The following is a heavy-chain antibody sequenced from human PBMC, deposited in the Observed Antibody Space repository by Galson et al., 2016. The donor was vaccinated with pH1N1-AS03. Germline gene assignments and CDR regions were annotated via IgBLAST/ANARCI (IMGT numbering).Heavy chain of an antibody. CDR2: TSSSGGST. J-gene: IGHJ6*02. CDR3: AKDRNDYRLHYFSGSDV. D-gene: IGHD1-1*01. Sequence: SLRLSCATPGFTFTDFAVSWVRQAPGRGLEWVSATSSSGGSTYYAESVKGRFTISRDYSKHTVDLQMNSLRAEDTAVYYCAKDRNDYRLHYFSGSDVWGQGTTVIVSS. V-gene: IGHV3-23*01. CDR1: GFTFTDFA.